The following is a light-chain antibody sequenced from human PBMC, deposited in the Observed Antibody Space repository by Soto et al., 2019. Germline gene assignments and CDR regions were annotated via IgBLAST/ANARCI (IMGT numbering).Light chain of an antibody. Sequence: EIVMTQSPATLSVSPGERATLSCRASQSVSNLAWYQQKPGQAPRLLIYGASTRAAGIPDRFSGSGSGTDFTLTITRLEPEDSAVYFCQQYTGPPTTFGQGTRLEIK. J-gene: IGKJ5*01. CDR1: QSVSN. V-gene: IGKV3-20*01. CDR3: QQYTGPPTT. CDR2: GAS.